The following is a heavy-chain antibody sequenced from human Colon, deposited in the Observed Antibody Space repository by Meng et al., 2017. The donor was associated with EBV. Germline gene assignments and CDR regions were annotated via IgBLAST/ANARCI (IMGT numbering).Heavy chain of an antibody. Sequence: QVQLQQWGAGLFKPSEPLSLTCGVSGGSLSGYYWSWIRHFPGRTLEFIGDNNHSGSANYNPSLRSRVTISVDTSKNQIFLNLHSVTAADTAVYHCARTFGYCSNNNCPRTLGYWGQGTLVTVSS. J-gene: IGHJ4*02. D-gene: IGHD2-2*03. CDR3: ARTFGYCSNNNCPRTLGY. V-gene: IGHV4-34*02. CDR1: GGSLSGYY. CDR2: NNHSGSA.